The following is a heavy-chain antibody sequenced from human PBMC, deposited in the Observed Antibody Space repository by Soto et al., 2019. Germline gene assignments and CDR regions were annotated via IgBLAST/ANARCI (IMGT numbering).Heavy chain of an antibody. D-gene: IGHD3-10*01. J-gene: IGHJ5*02. Sequence: ASVKVSCKGSGYSFRSYDITWVRQAPGQGREWMGWVHPGTGSTGYAQRFQGRVSMTSVTSRNTTYMELSGLRVEDTAVYYCGRPGVPADRLDPWGDGTRDTV. CDR1: GYSFRSYD. CDR3: GRPGVPADRLDP. CDR2: VHPGTGST. V-gene: IGHV1-8*02.